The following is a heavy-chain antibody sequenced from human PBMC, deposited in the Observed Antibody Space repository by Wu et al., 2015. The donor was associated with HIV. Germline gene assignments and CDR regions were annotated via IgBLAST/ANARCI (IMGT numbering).Heavy chain of an antibody. V-gene: IGHV1-18*01. D-gene: IGHD3-9*01. CDR2: MNPKNGYI. CDR1: YILTSYP. J-gene: IGHJ2*01. CDR3: ARVQFDPDYYTYFDL. Sequence: LVQSGPEARRPGASVNISCKASYILTSYPIGWVRQAPSQRLEWMGWMNPKNGYIKAAQRFEGRIALSTNNSAHTAYMELRSLTSDDTAIYFCARVQFDPDYYTYFDLWGQGTLVTVSS.